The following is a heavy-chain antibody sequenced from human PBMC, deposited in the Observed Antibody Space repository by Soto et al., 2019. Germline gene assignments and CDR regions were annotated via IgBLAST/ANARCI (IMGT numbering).Heavy chain of an antibody. J-gene: IGHJ3*01. CDR1: GFTFSSND. V-gene: IGHV3-53*01. D-gene: IGHD3-22*01. CDR2: IYSGGST. Sequence: EVQLVESGVGLIQPGGSLRLSCAASGFTFSSNDMNWVRQAPGKELEWVSLIYSGGSTYYADSVKGRFTISRDNSKNTLYLQMSSLRAEDTAVYYCATRPLLPGAPWGQGTMVTVSS. CDR3: ATRPLLPGAP.